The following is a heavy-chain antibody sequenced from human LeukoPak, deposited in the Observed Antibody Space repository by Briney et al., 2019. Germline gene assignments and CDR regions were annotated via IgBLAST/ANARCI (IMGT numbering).Heavy chain of an antibody. J-gene: IGHJ4*02. V-gene: IGHV4-59*01. CDR3: ARGASDLTYDYGVN. CDR2: IYYSGNT. Sequence: SETLSLTCTVSGGSISSYYWSWIRQPPGKGLEWIGYIYYSGNTHYNPSLKSRVTISVDTSKNQFSLKLTSVTAADTAVFYCARGASDLTYDYGVNWGQGTLVTVSS. D-gene: IGHD4-17*01. CDR1: GGSISSYY.